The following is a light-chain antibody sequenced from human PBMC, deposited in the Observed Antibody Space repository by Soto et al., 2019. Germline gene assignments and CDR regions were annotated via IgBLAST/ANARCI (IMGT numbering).Light chain of an antibody. CDR3: QQSYCSPWT. CDR2: AAS. J-gene: IGKJ1*01. Sequence: DIQMTQSPSSLAASVGDRVTITCRASQSISSYLNWYKKKPGKAPKLLLYAASTLQSGGPSRFTGSVSGTVFTLPISSLQPEYFATYYCQQSYCSPWTVGQGNKVDIK. CDR1: QSISSY. V-gene: IGKV1-39*01.